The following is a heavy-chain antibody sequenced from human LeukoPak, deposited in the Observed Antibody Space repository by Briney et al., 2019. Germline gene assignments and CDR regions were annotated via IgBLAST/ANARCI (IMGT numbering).Heavy chain of an antibody. CDR2: IYHSGST. J-gene: IGHJ5*02. V-gene: IGHV4-38-2*01. D-gene: IGHD3-3*01. Sequence: SETLSLTCAVSGYSISSGYYWGWIRQPPGKGLEWIGSIYHSGSTYYNPSLKSRVTISVDTSKNQFSLKLSSVTAADTAVYYCARLVSPDYDFWSGYGQLFDPWGQGTLVTVSS. CDR3: ARLVSPDYDFWSGYGQLFDP. CDR1: GYSISSGYY.